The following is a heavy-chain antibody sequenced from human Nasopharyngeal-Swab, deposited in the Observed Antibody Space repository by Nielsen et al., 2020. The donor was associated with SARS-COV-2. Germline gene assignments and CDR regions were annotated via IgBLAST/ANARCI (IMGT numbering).Heavy chain of an antibody. CDR3: AKLGDLIVMGDYFRNP. V-gene: IGHV4-31*02. Sequence: WIRQPPGKGLEWIGYIYYSGSTYYNPSLKSRVTISVDTSKNQFSLKLSSVTAADTAVYYCAKLGDLIVMGDYFRNPWGQGTLVTVSS. J-gene: IGHJ5*02. CDR2: IYYSGST. D-gene: IGHD4-17*01.